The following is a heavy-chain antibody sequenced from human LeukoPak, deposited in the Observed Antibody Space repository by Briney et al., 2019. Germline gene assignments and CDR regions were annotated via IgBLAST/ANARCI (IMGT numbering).Heavy chain of an antibody. V-gene: IGHV4-61*08. CDR2: IYYSGST. J-gene: IGHJ4*02. Sequence: PSETLSLTCAVSGGSISSGGYSWSWIRQPPGKGLEWIGYIYYSGSTNYNPSLKSRVTISVDTSKNQFSLKLSSVTAADTAVYYCARVSQLGLDYWGQGTLVTVSS. D-gene: IGHD6-13*01. CDR1: GGSISSGGYS. CDR3: ARVSQLGLDY.